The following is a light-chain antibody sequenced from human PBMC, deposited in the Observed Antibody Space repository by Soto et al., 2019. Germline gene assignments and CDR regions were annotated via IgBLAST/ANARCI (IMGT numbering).Light chain of an antibody. Sequence: QTVLTQEPSFSVSPGGTVTLTCALSSGSVSTSYYPSWYQQTPGQAPRTLIYSTNTRSSGVPDRFSGSILGNKAALTITGAQADDESDYYCVLYMGSGIWVFGGGTQLTVL. V-gene: IGLV8-61*01. J-gene: IGLJ3*02. CDR2: STN. CDR3: VLYMGSGIWV. CDR1: SGSVSTSYY.